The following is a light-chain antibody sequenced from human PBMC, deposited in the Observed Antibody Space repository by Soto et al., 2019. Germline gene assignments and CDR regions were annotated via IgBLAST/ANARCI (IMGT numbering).Light chain of an antibody. V-gene: IGKV3-15*01. J-gene: IGKJ1*01. Sequence: EIVMTQSPATLSVSPGERATLSCRASQSVSSNLAWYQQKPGQAPRLLIYGASTRATGIPARFSGSGSGTEFTLTISSLQSEDFAVYCCQQYNNWPRTFGRETK. CDR1: QSVSSN. CDR2: GAS. CDR3: QQYNNWPRT.